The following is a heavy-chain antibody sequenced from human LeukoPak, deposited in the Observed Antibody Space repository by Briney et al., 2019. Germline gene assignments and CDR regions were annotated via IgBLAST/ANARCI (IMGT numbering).Heavy chain of an antibody. CDR3: AKDRALTVTTFYYYYGMDV. D-gene: IGHD4-17*01. CDR2: ISYDGSNK. CDR1: GFTFSSYG. Sequence: PGRSLRLSCAASGFTFSSYGMHWVRQAPGKGLEWVAVISYDGSNKYYADSVKGRFTISRDNSKNTLYLQMNSLRAEDTAVYYCAKDRALTVTTFYYYYGMDVWGEGTTVTVSS. J-gene: IGHJ6*04. V-gene: IGHV3-30*18.